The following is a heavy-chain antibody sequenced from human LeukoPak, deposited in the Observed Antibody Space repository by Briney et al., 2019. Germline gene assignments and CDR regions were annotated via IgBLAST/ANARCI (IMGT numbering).Heavy chain of an antibody. V-gene: IGHV1-18*01. J-gene: IGHJ4*02. Sequence: ASVKVSCKASGGTFSSYAISWVRQAPGQGLEWMGWISAYNGNTNYAQKLQGRVTMTTDTSTSTAYMELRSLRSDDTAVYYCARVPLWFGELLGYYFDYWGQGTLVTVSS. D-gene: IGHD3-10*01. CDR1: GGTFSSYA. CDR2: ISAYNGNT. CDR3: ARVPLWFGELLGYYFDY.